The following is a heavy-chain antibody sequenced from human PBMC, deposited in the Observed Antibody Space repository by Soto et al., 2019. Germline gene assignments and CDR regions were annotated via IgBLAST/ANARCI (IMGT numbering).Heavy chain of an antibody. Sequence: GESLKISCKGSGYSFTSYWIGWVRQMPGKGLEWTGIIYPGDSDTRYSPSFQGRVTISADKSISTAYLQWSSLKASDTAMYYCARLCTGSTSCYTYYYYGMDVWGQGTTVTVS. CDR3: ARLCTGSTSCYTYYYYGMDV. J-gene: IGHJ6*02. CDR2: IYPGDSDT. CDR1: GYSFTSYW. V-gene: IGHV5-51*01. D-gene: IGHD2-2*01.